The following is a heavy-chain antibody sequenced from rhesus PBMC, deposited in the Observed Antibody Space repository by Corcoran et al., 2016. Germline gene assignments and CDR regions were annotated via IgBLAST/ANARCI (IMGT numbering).Heavy chain of an antibody. Sequence: EVQLVPSGAEVKRPGESLKISCKTSGSSFTSYWISWVRQMPGKGPEWMGAIDPSDSETRYSPSFQGQVTISADKSISTAYLQWSSLKASDSATYYCARTYQGIWGPGTPITISS. CDR3: ARTYQGI. CDR2: IDPSDSET. CDR1: GSSFTSYW. V-gene: IGHV5-2*01. J-gene: IGHJ2*01. D-gene: IGHD1-1*01.